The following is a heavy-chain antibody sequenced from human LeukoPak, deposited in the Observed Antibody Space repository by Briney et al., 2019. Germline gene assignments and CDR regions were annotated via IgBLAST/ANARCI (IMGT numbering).Heavy chain of an antibody. V-gene: IGHV2-5*01. CDR2: IYWNDDK. J-gene: IGHJ3*02. Sequence: SGPTLVKPTQTLTLTCTFSGFSLSTSGVGVGWIRQPPGKALEWLAPIYWNDDKRYSPSLKSRLTITKDTSKNQVVLTMTNMDPVDTATYYCAHVELPDAFDIWGQGTMVTVSS. CDR3: AHVELPDAFDI. CDR1: GFSLSTSGVG. D-gene: IGHD1-26*01.